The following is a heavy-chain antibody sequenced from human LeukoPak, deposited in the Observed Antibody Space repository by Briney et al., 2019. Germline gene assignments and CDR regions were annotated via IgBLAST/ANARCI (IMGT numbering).Heavy chain of an antibody. CDR3: ARASSGTFLFGPLDY. D-gene: IGHD1-26*01. CDR2: IYHNGST. J-gene: IGHJ4*02. Sequence: SETLSLTCTVSGGSISSGGYYWGWIRQAPAKGLEWVGTIYHNGSTYYNPALRSRVTISVDTSRNHFSLKLTSVTAADTAVYFCARASSGTFLFGPLDYWGQGNLVTVSS. V-gene: IGHV4-39*07. CDR1: GGSISSGGYY.